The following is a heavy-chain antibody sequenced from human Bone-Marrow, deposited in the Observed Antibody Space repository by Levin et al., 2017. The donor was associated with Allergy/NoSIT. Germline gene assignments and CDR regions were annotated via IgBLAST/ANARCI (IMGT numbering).Heavy chain of an antibody. CDR1: GFTFSSYG. J-gene: IGHJ4*02. V-gene: IGHV3-30*18. CDR3: AKDWRYGQWLVLGTGCFDY. CDR2: ISYDGSNK. D-gene: IGHD6-19*01. Sequence: SCAASGFTFSSYGMHWVRQAPGKGLEWVAVISYDGSNKYYADSVKGRFTISRDNSKNTLYLQMNSLRAEDTAVYYCAKDWRYGQWLVLGTGCFDYWGQGTLVTVSS.